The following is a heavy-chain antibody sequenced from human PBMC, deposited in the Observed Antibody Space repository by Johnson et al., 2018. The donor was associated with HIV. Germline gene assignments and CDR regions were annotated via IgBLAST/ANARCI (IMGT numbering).Heavy chain of an antibody. CDR3: ATEAGIELWLIDAFDL. V-gene: IGHV3-30-3*01. D-gene: IGHD5-18*01. CDR1: GFTFSSYA. J-gene: IGHJ3*01. Sequence: QMLLVESGGGVAQPGGSLRLSCAASGFTFSSYAMHWVRQAPGKGLEWVAVISYDGSNKYYADSVKGRFTISRDNSKNTLYLQMNSLRAEDTAVYYCATEAGIELWLIDAFDLWGQGTMVTVSS. CDR2: ISYDGSNK.